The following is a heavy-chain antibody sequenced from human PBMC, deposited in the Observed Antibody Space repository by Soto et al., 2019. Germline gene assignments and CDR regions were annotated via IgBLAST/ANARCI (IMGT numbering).Heavy chain of an antibody. CDR3: AKGGIVVVPAATPIDY. D-gene: IGHD2-2*02. J-gene: IGHJ4*02. CDR1: GFTFSSYA. CDR2: ISGSGGST. V-gene: IGHV3-23*01. Sequence: EVQLLESGGGLVQPGGSLRLSCAASGFTFSSYAMSWVRQAPGKGLEWVSAISGSGGSTYYADPVKGRFTISRDNSKNTLYLQMNSLRAEDTAVYYCAKGGIVVVPAATPIDYWGQGTLVTVSS.